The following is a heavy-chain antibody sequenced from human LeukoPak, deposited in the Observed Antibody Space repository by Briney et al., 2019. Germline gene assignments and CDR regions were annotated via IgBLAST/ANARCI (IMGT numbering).Heavy chain of an antibody. CDR1: GGTFSSYA. CDR3: ARASPQSPNKLISGSYYNVKGMLPQGGYVYFDY. D-gene: IGHD3-10*01. CDR2: IIPILGIA. V-gene: IGHV1-69*04. Sequence: SVKVSCKASGGTFSSYAISWVRQAPGQGLEWMGRIIPILGIANYAQKFQGRVTITADKSTSTAYMELSSLRSEDTAVYYCARASPQSPNKLISGSYYNVKGMLPQGGYVYFDYWGQGTLVTVSS. J-gene: IGHJ4*02.